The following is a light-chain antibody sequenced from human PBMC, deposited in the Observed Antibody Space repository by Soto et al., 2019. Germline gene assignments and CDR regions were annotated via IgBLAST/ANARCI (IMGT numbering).Light chain of an antibody. V-gene: IGLV4-60*03. Sequence: QLVLTQSSSASASLGSSVKLTCTLSSGHSSYIIAWHQQQPGKAPRYLMKLEGSGSYNKGSGVPDRFSGSSSGADRYLTISTLQSEDEADYYCETWDSKSPYVFGTGTKLAVL. CDR2: LEGSGSY. CDR1: SGHSSYI. CDR3: ETWDSKSPYV. J-gene: IGLJ1*01.